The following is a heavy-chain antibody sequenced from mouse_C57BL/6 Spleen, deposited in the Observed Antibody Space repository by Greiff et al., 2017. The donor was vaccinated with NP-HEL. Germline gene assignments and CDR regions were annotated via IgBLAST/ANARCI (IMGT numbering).Heavy chain of an antibody. Sequence: QVQLQQPGAELVRPGSSVKLSCKASGYTFTSYWMHWVKQRPIQGLEWIGNIDPSDSETHYNQKFKDKATLTVDKSSSTAYMQLSSLTSEDSAVYDCARSGGTVKRYCDVWGTGTTVTVSS. D-gene: IGHD1-1*01. CDR1: GYTFTSYW. J-gene: IGHJ1*03. CDR3: ARSGGTVKRYCDV. V-gene: IGHV1-52*01. CDR2: IDPSDSET.